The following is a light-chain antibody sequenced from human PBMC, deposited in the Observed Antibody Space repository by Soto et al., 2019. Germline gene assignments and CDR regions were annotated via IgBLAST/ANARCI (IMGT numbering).Light chain of an antibody. J-gene: IGLJ3*02. Sequence: QSALTQPPSASGSPGQSVAISCTGTSSDVGHYNFVSWYQQLPGKAPRLMIYEVNNRPSGVSYRFSGSKSGNTASLTISGLQAEDEADYYCSSYTGISTQVFGGGTKLTVL. V-gene: IGLV2-14*01. CDR2: EVN. CDR1: SSDVGHYNF. CDR3: SSYTGISTQV.